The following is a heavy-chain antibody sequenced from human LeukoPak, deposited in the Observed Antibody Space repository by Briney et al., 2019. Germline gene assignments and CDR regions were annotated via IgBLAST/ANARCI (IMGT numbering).Heavy chain of an antibody. CDR1: GFNFSNFV. D-gene: IGHD1-1*01. J-gene: IGHJ4*02. Sequence: PGGSLRLSCVTSGFNFSNFVMNWVRQAPGKGLEWISSVSGSGGIPYYADSVKGRFTVSRDNSKNTLFLHMNGLRVEDTALYYCAKDGRFCDFDHWGQGTVVAVSS. CDR2: VSGSGGIP. CDR3: AKDGRFCDFDH. V-gene: IGHV3-23*01.